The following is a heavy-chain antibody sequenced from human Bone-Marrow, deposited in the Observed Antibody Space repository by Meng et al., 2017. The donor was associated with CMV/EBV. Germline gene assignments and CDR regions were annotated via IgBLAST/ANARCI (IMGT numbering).Heavy chain of an antibody. CDR2: IDSSGSTI. CDR3: ASQPPAIGYYYGMDV. V-gene: IGHV3-48*03. J-gene: IGHJ6*02. Sequence: GESLKISCAASGLTFSSYEMNWVRQAPGKGLEWVSYIDSSGSTIYYADSVKGRFTISRDNAKNSLYLQMKSLRAEDTAVYFCASQPPAIGYYYGMDVWGQGTTATVSS. D-gene: IGHD2-21*02. CDR1: GLTFSSYE.